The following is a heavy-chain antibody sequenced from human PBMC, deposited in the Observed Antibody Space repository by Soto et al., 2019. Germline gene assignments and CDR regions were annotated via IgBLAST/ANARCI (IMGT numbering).Heavy chain of an antibody. V-gene: IGHV1-2*02. J-gene: IGHJ6*03. D-gene: IGHD5-12*01. Sequence: QVQLVQSGAEVKKPGASVTVSCKASGYRFSDYYLHWVRQAPGQGPEWMGWMNPNSGDTKYAQKLKGRVTMTRDTSVRTAFMELNWLKSDDTAVYYCARERGGATATLDYYYFYMDVWGIGTTVTVSS. CDR2: MNPNSGDT. CDR3: ARERGGATATLDYYYFYMDV. CDR1: GYRFSDYY.